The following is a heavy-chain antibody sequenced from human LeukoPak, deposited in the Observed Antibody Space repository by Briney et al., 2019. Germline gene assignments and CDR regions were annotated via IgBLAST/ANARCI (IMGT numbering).Heavy chain of an antibody. CDR2: IIPIFGTA. CDR1: GYTFTSYD. J-gene: IGHJ6*03. D-gene: IGHD4-11*01. V-gene: IGHV1-69*13. Sequence: SVKVSCKASGYTFTSYDINWVRQAPGQGLEWMGGIIPIFGTANYAQKFQGRVTITADESTSTAYMELSSLRSEDTAVYYCARPDYSNPYYYYMDVWGKGTTVTVSS. CDR3: ARPDYSNPYYYYMDV.